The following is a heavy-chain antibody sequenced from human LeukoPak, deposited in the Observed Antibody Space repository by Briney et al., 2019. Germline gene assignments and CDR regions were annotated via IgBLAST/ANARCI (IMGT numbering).Heavy chain of an antibody. CDR2: ISYDGSNK. CDR3: VKEFLYGSGSYHYYYYYGMDV. V-gene: IGHV3-30*18. J-gene: IGHJ6*02. CDR1: GFTFSSYG. Sequence: PGRSLRLSCAASGFTFSSYGMHWVRQAPGKGLEWVAVISYDGSNKYYADSVKGRFTISRDNSKNTLYLQMNSLRAEDTAVYYCVKEFLYGSGSYHYYYYYGMDVWGQGTTVTVSS. D-gene: IGHD3-10*01.